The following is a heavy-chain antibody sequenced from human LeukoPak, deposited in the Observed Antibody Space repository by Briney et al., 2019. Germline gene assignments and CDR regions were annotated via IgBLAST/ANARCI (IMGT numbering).Heavy chain of an antibody. CDR2: INHSGST. Sequence: SETLSLTCAVYGGSFSGYYWSWIRQPPGKGLEWIGEINHSGSTNYNPSLESRVTISVDTSKNQFSLKLSSVTAADTAVYYCARGSRIQLWFFAFDIWGQGIMVTVSS. D-gene: IGHD5-18*01. CDR3: ARGSRIQLWFFAFDI. V-gene: IGHV4-34*01. CDR1: GGSFSGYY. J-gene: IGHJ3*02.